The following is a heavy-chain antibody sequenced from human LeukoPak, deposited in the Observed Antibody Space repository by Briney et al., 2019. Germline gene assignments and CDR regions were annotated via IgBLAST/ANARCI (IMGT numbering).Heavy chain of an antibody. J-gene: IGHJ6*04. D-gene: IGHD2-15*01. CDR3: ARDLCSGGSCPYYYYGMDV. CDR2: IYHSGST. V-gene: IGHV4-38-2*02. Sequence: SETLSLTCAVSGYSISSGYYWGWIRQPPGKGLEWIGSIYHSGSTYYNPSLKSRVTISVDTSKNQFSLKLSSVTAADTAVYYCARDLCSGGSCPYYYYGMDVWGKGTLVTVSS. CDR1: GYSISSGYY.